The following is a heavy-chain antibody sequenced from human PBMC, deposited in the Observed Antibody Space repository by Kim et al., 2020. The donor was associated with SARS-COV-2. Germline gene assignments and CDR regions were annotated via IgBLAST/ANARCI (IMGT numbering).Heavy chain of an antibody. CDR3: AKDIAARTTAGGEY. D-gene: IGHD6-6*01. V-gene: IGHV3-30*18. Sequence: GGSLRLSCAASGFTFSSYGMHWVRQAPGKGLEWVAVISYDGSNKYYADSVKGRFTISRDNSKNTLYLQMNSLRAEDTAVYYCAKDIAARTTAGGEYWGQG. CDR2: ISYDGSNK. J-gene: IGHJ4*02. CDR1: GFTFSSYG.